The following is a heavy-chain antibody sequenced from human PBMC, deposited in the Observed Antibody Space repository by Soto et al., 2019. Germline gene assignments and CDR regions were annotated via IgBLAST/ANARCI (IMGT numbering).Heavy chain of an antibody. CDR1: GFTFSSYG. CDR2: IWYDGSNK. Sequence: QVQLVESGGGVVQPGRSLRLSCAASGFTFSSYGMHWVRQAPGKGLEWVAVIWYDGSNKYYADSVKGRFTISRDNSKNTLYLQMNSLRAEDTAVYYCARDARGYSYGLDYWGQGTLVTVSS. J-gene: IGHJ4*02. CDR3: ARDARGYSYGLDY. V-gene: IGHV3-33*01. D-gene: IGHD5-18*01.